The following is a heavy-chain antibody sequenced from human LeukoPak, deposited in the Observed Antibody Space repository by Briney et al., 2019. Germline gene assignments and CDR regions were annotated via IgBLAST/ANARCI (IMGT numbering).Heavy chain of an antibody. V-gene: IGHV1-18*01. Sequence: GASVKVSCNASGYTFTSYGISWVRQAPGQGLEWMGWMSAYNGNTNYAQKLQGRVTMTTDTSTSTAYMELRSLRSDDTAVYYCARDRSLYYYDSSGLEGFDPWGQGTLVTISS. D-gene: IGHD3-22*01. CDR3: ARDRSLYYYDSSGLEGFDP. CDR2: MSAYNGNT. J-gene: IGHJ5*02. CDR1: GYTFTSYG.